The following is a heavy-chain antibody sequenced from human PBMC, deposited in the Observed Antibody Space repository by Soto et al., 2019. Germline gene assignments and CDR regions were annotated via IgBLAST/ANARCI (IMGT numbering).Heavy chain of an antibody. CDR1: GFTFSSYG. Sequence: GGSLRLSCAASGFTFSSYGMHWVRQAPGKGLEWVAVIWYDGSNKYYADSVKGRFTISRDNSKNTLYLQMNSLRAEDTAVYYCARDAAGDSHYYYYGMDVWGQGTTVTVSS. CDR2: IWYDGSNK. J-gene: IGHJ6*02. D-gene: IGHD5-18*01. V-gene: IGHV3-33*01. CDR3: ARDAAGDSHYYYYGMDV.